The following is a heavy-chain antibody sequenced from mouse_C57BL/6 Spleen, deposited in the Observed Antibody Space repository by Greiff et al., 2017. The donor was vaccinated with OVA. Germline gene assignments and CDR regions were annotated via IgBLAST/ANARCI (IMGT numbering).Heavy chain of an antibody. D-gene: IGHD3-2*02. V-gene: IGHV1-82*01. Sequence: QVQLQQSGPELVKPGASVKISCKASGYAFSSSWMNWVKQRPGKGLEWIGRIYPGDGDTNYNGKFKGKATLTADKSSSTAYMQRSSLTSEDSAVYFCARREGTAQASWFAYWGQGTLVTVSA. CDR2: IYPGDGDT. J-gene: IGHJ3*01. CDR1: GYAFSSSW. CDR3: ARREGTAQASWFAY.